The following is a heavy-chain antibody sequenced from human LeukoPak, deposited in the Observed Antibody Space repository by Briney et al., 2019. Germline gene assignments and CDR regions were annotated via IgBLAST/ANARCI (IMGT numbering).Heavy chain of an antibody. CDR1: GYTFTGYY. V-gene: IGHV1-2*02. J-gene: IGHJ4*02. Sequence: GASVKVSCKASGYTFTGYYMHWVRQAPGQGLEWMGWINPNSGGTNYAQKFQGRVTMTRDTSISTACMELSRLRSDDTAVYYCARDFFVVVPAALLYYFDYWGQGTLVTVSS. CDR2: INPNSGGT. D-gene: IGHD2-2*01. CDR3: ARDFFVVVPAALLYYFDY.